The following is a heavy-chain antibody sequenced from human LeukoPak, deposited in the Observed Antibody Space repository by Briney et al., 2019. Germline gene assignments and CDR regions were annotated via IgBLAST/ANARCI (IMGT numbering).Heavy chain of an antibody. CDR3: ARDSSDIRSLIAH. D-gene: IGHD2-15*01. V-gene: IGHV1-18*01. Sequence: GASVKVSCKASGYTFTSYGISWVRQAPGQGLEWMGWISAYNGNTNYAQKLQGRVTMTTDTSASTAYMELSSLRSEDTAVYYCARDSSDIRSLIAHWGQGTLVTVSS. CDR2: ISAYNGNT. J-gene: IGHJ1*01. CDR1: GYTFTSYG.